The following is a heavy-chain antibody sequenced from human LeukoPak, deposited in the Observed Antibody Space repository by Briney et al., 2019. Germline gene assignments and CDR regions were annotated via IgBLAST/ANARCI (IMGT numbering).Heavy chain of an antibody. CDR1: GFTVTTLA. CDR3: AKVHSSGWLFDY. V-gene: IGHV3-23*01. J-gene: IGHJ4*02. Sequence: PGGSLRLSCAASGFTVTTLAMTWVRQAPGKGLEWVSAISGSGGSTYYADSVKGRFTISRDNSKNTLYLQMNSLRAEDTAVYYCAKVHSSGWLFDYWGQGTLVTVSS. D-gene: IGHD6-19*01. CDR2: ISGSGGST.